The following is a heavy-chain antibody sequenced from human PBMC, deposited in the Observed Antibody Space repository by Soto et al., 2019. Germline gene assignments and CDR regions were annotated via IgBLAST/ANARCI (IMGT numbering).Heavy chain of an antibody. D-gene: IGHD3-22*01. Sequence: PGVSLKICCKGSGYRFAGYWITWVRQKPGKGLEWMGRIDPSDSQTYYSPSFRGHVTISATKSITTVFLQWSSLRASDTAMYYCARQIYDSDTGPNFQYYFDSWGQGTPVTVSS. CDR2: IDPSDSQT. V-gene: IGHV5-10-1*01. CDR3: ARQIYDSDTGPNFQYYFDS. CDR1: GYRFAGYW. J-gene: IGHJ4*02.